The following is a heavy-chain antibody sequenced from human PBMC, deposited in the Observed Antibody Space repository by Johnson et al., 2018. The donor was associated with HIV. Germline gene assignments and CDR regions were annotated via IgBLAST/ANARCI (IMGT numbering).Heavy chain of an antibody. V-gene: IGHV3-20*04. CDR3: ARGGGVVGNAFDI. CDR2: INSDGSST. D-gene: IGHD1-26*01. J-gene: IGHJ3*02. Sequence: VQLVESGGGVVRPGGSLRLSCTASGFTFDDYGMSWVRQAPGKGLEWVSRINSDGSSTSYADSVKGRFTISRDNAKNTLYLQMNSLRAEDTAVYYCARGGGVVGNAFDIWGQGTMVTVSS. CDR1: GFTFDDYG.